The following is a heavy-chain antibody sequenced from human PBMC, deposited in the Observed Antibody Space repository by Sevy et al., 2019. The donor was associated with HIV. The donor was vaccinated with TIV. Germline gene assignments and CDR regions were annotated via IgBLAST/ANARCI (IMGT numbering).Heavy chain of an antibody. CDR3: ARRLAY. CDR2: ISDSSSTI. V-gene: IGHV3-48*02. Sequence: GGSLRLSCAASGFTFSSYGMNWVRQAPGKGLEWVSYISDSSSTIYYADSVKGRFTISRDNAKNSLHLQMNSLRDEDTAVYYCARRLAYWGQGTLVTVSS. CDR1: GFTFSSYG. J-gene: IGHJ4*02.